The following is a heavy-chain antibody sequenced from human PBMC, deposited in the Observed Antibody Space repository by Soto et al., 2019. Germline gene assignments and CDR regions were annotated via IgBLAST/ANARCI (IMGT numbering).Heavy chain of an antibody. J-gene: IGHJ4*02. CDR1: GYTFTSYY. Sequence: SVKVSCKESGYTFTSYYMHWVRQAPGQGLEWMGIINPSGGSTSYAQKFQGRVTMTRDTSTSTVYMELSSLRSEDTAVYFCATTNSSSWYSFDYWGQGTLVTVSS. D-gene: IGHD6-13*01. CDR2: INPSGGST. CDR3: ATTNSSSWYSFDY. V-gene: IGHV1-46*01.